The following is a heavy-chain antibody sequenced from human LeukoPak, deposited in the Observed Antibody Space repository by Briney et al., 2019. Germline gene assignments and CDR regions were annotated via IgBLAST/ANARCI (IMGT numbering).Heavy chain of an antibody. CDR2: INLTAYT. CDR3: ARVRHSPLELGYYMDV. Sequence: PSQTLSHTYALDGGSLSGFYWTWLRPTPGKGVEWMGEINLTAYTHYNPSLATYSPALKSRVTISMDSSSNHLSLNLSSATAADTGVYYCARVRHSPLELGYYMDVWGKGTPVTVSS. CDR1: GGSLSGFY. D-gene: IGHD1-26*01. J-gene: IGHJ6*03. V-gene: IGHV4-34*01.